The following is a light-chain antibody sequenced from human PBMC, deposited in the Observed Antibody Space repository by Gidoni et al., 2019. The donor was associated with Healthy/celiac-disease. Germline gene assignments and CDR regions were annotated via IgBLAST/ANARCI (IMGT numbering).Light chain of an antibody. CDR2: DSS. J-gene: IGKJ3*01. Sequence: DIQMTQSPSSLSASVGDRFTITCQASQDMSNYLNWYQQKPGKAPKLLIYDSSNLETGVPSRFSGSGSGTDFTFTISSLQPEDIATYYCQHRGTFGPGTKVDIK. V-gene: IGKV1-33*01. CDR1: QDMSNY. CDR3: QHRGT.